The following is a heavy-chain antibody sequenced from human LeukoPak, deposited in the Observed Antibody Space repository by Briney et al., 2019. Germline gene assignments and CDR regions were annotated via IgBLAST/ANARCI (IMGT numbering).Heavy chain of an antibody. Sequence: HPGGSLRLSCAASGFTFSSYAMHWVRQAPGKGLEWVAVISYDGSNKYYADSVKGRFTISRANSNNTLYLQMNSLRAEDTAVYYCARDEVEIREGLYYYYGMDVWGQGTTVTVSS. CDR2: ISYDGSNK. D-gene: IGHD3-10*01. V-gene: IGHV3-30-3*01. CDR1: GFTFSSYA. CDR3: ARDEVEIREGLYYYYGMDV. J-gene: IGHJ6*02.